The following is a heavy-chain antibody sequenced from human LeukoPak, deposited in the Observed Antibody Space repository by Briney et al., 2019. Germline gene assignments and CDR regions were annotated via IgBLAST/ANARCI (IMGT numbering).Heavy chain of an antibody. V-gene: IGHV3-30*18. J-gene: IGHJ6*02. Sequence: GGSLRLSCAASGFTFSSYGMHWVRPAPGKGLEWVAVISYDGSNKYYADSVKGRFTISRDNSKNTLYLQMNSLRAEDTAVYYCAKLICTSPTEYYGMDVWGQGTTVTVSS. CDR2: ISYDGSNK. CDR1: GFTFSSYG. CDR3: AKLICTSPTEYYGMDV. D-gene: IGHD2-2*01.